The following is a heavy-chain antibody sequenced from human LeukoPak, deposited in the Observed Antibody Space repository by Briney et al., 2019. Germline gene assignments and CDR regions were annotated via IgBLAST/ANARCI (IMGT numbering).Heavy chain of an antibody. CDR3: ARDLATIDGIAWYYFES. Sequence: SVKVSCKASGYTFTGHYIHWVRQAPGQGFEWMGWINPNTGGTDYAQKFQDRIAISTYTSISTAYMELSRLRSDDTALYYCARDLATIDGIAWYYFESWGQGTLVTVS. CDR1: GYTFTGHY. D-gene: IGHD5-12*01. CDR2: INPNTGGT. V-gene: IGHV1-2*02. J-gene: IGHJ4*02.